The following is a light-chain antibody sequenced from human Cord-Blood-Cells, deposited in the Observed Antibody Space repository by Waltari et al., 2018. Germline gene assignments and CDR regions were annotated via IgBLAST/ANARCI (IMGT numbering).Light chain of an antibody. CDR3: SSYTSSGTYV. Sequence: QSALTQPASVSGSPGQSITISGTGTSSDVGGYNYVSWYQQHPGKAPQLMIYDVSNAAAGVSNRFSGSKSGNTASLTSSGLQAEHEADYYCSSYTSSGTYVFGTGAKVTVL. CDR1: SSDVGGYNY. CDR2: DVS. V-gene: IGLV2-14*01. J-gene: IGLJ1*01.